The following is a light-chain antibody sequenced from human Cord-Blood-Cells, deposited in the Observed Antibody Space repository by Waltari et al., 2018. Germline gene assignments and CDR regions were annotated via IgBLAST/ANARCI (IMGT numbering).Light chain of an antibody. CDR3: QQYGSSPT. CDR1: QSVSSSY. J-gene: IGKJ3*01. Sequence: ELVLPQSPGTLSLSPGERATFSCRASQSVSSSYLAWYQQKPGQAPRLLIYGASSRATGIPDRFSGSGSGTDFTLTISRLEPEDFAVYYCQQYGSSPTFGPGTKVDIK. CDR2: GAS. V-gene: IGKV3-20*01.